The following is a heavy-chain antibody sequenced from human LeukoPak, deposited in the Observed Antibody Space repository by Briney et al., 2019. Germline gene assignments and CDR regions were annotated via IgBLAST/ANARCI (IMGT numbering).Heavy chain of an antibody. J-gene: IGHJ4*02. CDR2: ITSSGGST. D-gene: IGHD1-14*01. Sequence: GGSLTLSCAASGFTFSTYAMSWLRQAPGKGLEWVSIITSSGGSTNYAHSVKGRFTISRDHSKSTLYLQMNSLKPDDTAVYYCATDVTGGAISFWGQGALVTVSS. CDR3: ATDVTGGAISF. V-gene: IGHV3-23*01. CDR1: GFTFSTYA.